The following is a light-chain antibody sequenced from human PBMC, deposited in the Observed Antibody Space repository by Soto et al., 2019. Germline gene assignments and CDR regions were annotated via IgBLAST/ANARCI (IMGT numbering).Light chain of an antibody. Sequence: DIQMTQSTSTLSASVGDRVTITCRASQSISSWLAWYQQKPGKAPKLLIYKASSLESGVPSRFSGSGSGTEFTLTISSLQPDECATYYCQQYNSYSRTFGQGTKVEIK. CDR2: KAS. CDR3: QQYNSYSRT. V-gene: IGKV1-5*03. CDR1: QSISSW. J-gene: IGKJ1*01.